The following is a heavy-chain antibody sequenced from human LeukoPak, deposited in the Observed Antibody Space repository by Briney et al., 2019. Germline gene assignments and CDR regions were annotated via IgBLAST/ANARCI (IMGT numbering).Heavy chain of an antibody. CDR1: GGSISSGSYY. CDR3: ARDGPEYSSGWYGGDY. J-gene: IGHJ4*02. CDR2: IYTSGST. V-gene: IGHV4-61*02. D-gene: IGHD6-19*01. Sequence: SETLSLTCTVSGGSISSGSYYWSWIRQPAGKGLEWIGRIYTSGSTNYNPSLKSRVTMSVDTSKNQFSLKLSSVTAADTAVYYCARDGPEYSSGWYGGDYWGQGTLVTVSS.